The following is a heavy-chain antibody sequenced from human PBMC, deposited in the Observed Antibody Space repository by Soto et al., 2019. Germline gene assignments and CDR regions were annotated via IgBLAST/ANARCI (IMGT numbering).Heavy chain of an antibody. Sequence: QVQLVQSGAEVKKPGASVKVSCKVSGYTLTELSMHWVRQAPGKGLEWMGGFDPEDGETIYAQKFQGRVTMTEDTSTDTAYMELSSLRSEDTAVYYYATDVGYCSSTSCYLGGPIRPHDAFDIWGQGTMVTVSS. CDR1: GYTLTELS. D-gene: IGHD2-2*03. V-gene: IGHV1-24*01. CDR2: FDPEDGET. CDR3: ATDVGYCSSTSCYLGGPIRPHDAFDI. J-gene: IGHJ3*02.